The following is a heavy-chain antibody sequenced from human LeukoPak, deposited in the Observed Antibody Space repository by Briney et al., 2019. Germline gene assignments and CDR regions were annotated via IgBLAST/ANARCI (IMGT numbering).Heavy chain of an antibody. CDR3: ARGATVTDYYYYYMDV. CDR2: IYYSGST. J-gene: IGHJ6*03. D-gene: IGHD4-11*01. V-gene: IGHV4-59*01. Sequence: PSETLSLTCTVSGGSISSYYWSWIRQPPGKGLEWIGYIYYSGSTNYNPSLKSRVTISVGTSKNQFSLKLSSVTAADTAVYYCARGATVTDYYYYYMDVWGKGTTVTVSS. CDR1: GGSISSYY.